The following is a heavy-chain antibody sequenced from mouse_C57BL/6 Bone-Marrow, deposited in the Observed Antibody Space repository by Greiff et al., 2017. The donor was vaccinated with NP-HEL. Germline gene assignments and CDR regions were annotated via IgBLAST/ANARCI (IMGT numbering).Heavy chain of an antibody. V-gene: IGHV1-50*01. CDR3: ARGIYYDYDGDY. D-gene: IGHD2-4*01. Sequence: QVQLQQPVAELVKPGASVKLSCKASGYTFTSYWMQWVKQRPGQGLEWIGEIDPSDSYTNYNQKFKGKATLTVDTSSSTAYMQLSSLTSEDSAVYYCARGIYYDYDGDYWGQGTTLTVSS. J-gene: IGHJ2*01. CDR2: IDPSDSYT. CDR1: GYTFTSYW.